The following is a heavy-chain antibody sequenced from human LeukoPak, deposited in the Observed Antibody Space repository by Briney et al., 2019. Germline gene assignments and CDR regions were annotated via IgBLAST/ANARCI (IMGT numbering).Heavy chain of an antibody. J-gene: IGHJ4*02. CDR3: ARQSLGASGLDH. V-gene: IGHV3-30*03. D-gene: IGHD1-26*01. Sequence: PGGSLRLSCAVSGFRFNSHHMRWVRQAPNKGLEWVAVAPHDRSSPSHAASVNGRFTISRDNSEDTLFLHMDSLRVDDTAIYYCARQSLGASGLDHWGQGVLVTVSS. CDR2: APHDRSSP. CDR1: GFRFNSHH.